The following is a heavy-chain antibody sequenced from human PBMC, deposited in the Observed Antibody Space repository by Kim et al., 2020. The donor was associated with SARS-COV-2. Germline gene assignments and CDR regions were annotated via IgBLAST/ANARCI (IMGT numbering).Heavy chain of an antibody. CDR3: GSGYGSGTYYEGN. V-gene: IGHV3-74*01. D-gene: IGHD3-10*01. Sequence: GGSPRLSCAASGFTFSSNWMHWVRQAPGKGLVWVSHINSDASSTSYADSVKGRFTISRDNAKTTLYLQMNSLRAEDTAVYYCGSGYGSGTYYEGNWGQGTLVTVSS. J-gene: IGHJ4*02. CDR2: INSDASST. CDR1: GFTFSSNW.